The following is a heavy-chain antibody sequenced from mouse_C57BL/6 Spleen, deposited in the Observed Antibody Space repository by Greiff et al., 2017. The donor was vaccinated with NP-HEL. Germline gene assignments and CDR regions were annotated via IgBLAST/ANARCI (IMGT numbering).Heavy chain of an antibody. CDR3: ARHYYGSINWYFDV. CDR2: ISGGGGNT. Sequence: EVMLVESGGGLVKPGGSLKLSCAASGFTFSSYTMSWVRQTPEKRLEWVATISGGGGNTYYPDSVKGRFTISRDNAKNTLYLQMSSLRSEDTALYYCARHYYGSINWYFDVWGTGTTVTVSS. CDR1: GFTFSSYT. D-gene: IGHD1-1*01. J-gene: IGHJ1*03. V-gene: IGHV5-9*01.